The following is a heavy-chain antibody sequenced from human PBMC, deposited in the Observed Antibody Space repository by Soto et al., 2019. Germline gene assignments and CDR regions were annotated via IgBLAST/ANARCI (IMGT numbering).Heavy chain of an antibody. CDR3: VRDPCVVAIHYFDF. V-gene: IGHV3-23*01. J-gene: IGHJ4*02. D-gene: IGHD5-12*01. Sequence: EVQLLESGGGLVQPGGSLRLSCAASGFTFSSHAMNWVRQAPGKGLEWVSGIGGRAGSTYYADSVKGRFTISRDNSKNTLYLQMNSLRAEDTAIYYCVRDPCVVAIHYFDFWGQGTLVTVSS. CDR1: GFTFSSHA. CDR2: IGGRAGST.